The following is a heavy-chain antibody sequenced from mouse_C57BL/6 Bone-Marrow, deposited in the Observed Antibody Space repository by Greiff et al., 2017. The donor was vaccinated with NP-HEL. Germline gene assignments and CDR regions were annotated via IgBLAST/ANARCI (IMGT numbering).Heavy chain of an antibody. Sequence: QVQLQQSGAELAKPGASVKLSCKASGYTFTSYWMHWVKQRPGQGLEWIGYINPSSGYTKYNQTFKDKATLTADKSSSTAYMQLSSLTYEDSAVYYCASSDYYGSSYEGYWYFDVWGTGTTVTVSS. CDR3: ASSDYYGSSYEGYWYFDV. CDR2: INPSSGYT. J-gene: IGHJ1*03. V-gene: IGHV1-7*01. D-gene: IGHD1-1*01. CDR1: GYTFTSYW.